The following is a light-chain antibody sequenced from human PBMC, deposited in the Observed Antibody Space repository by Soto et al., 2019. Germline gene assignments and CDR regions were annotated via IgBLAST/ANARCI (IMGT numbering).Light chain of an antibody. V-gene: IGKV3-20*01. J-gene: IGKJ1*01. CDR3: QQYGNSPWT. CDR2: GAS. Sequence: EIVLTQSPGTLSLSPGERATLSCRASQSVGSSYLAWYLQKPGQAPRLLIYGASDRATGIPARFSGSGSGTDFTLIISRLAPEDFAVYSCQQYGNSPWTFGRGTKVEIK. CDR1: QSVGSSY.